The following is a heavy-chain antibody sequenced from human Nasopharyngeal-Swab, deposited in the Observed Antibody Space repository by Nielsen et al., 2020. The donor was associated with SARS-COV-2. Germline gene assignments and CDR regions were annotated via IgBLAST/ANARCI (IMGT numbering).Heavy chain of an antibody. CDR3: PKANVIFWFGQFKNDGFNV. J-gene: IGHJ3*01. CDR2: YSDEGSKK. V-gene: IGHV3-30*18. Sequence: GSPLRLSCTASGFRFNNYGMPWVRQAPGKGLEWVAVYSDEGSKKKYAESVEGRFTNSRDFSKNTLYLQMNSLRPKNTAMFDFPKANVIFWFGQFKNDGFNVWYQGTMVVVSS. CDR1: GFRFNNYG. D-gene: IGHD3-10*01.